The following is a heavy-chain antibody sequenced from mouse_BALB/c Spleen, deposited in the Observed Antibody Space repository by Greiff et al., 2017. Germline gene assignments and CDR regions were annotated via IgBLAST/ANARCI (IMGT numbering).Heavy chain of an antibody. D-gene: IGHD1-1*01. CDR2: ISYDGSN. CDR3: ARRGGVEGAWFAY. J-gene: IGHJ3*01. Sequence: DVQLQESGPGLVKPSQSLSLTCSVTGYSITSGYYWNWIRQFPGNKLEWMGYISYDGSNNYNPSLKNRISITRDTSKNQFFLKLNSVTTEDTATYYCARRGGVEGAWFAYWGQGTLVTVSA. V-gene: IGHV3-6*02. CDR1: GYSITSGYY.